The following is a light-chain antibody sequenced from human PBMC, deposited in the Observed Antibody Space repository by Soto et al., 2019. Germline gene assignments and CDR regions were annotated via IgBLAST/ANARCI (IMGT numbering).Light chain of an antibody. CDR1: QSVSSSY. CDR2: GAS. CDR3: QQYGTSPLYT. V-gene: IGKV3-20*01. Sequence: EIVLTQSPGTLSLSPGERATLSCRASQSVSSSYLAWYQQKPGQAPRLLIYGASSRATGIPDRFSCSGSGTDFTLTISRLETEDFAVYYCQQYGTSPLYTFGQGTKLEIK. J-gene: IGKJ2*01.